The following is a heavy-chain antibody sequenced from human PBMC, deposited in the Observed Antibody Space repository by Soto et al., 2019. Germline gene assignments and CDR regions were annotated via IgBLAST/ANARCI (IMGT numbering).Heavy chain of an antibody. Sequence: GSLRLSCAASGFTFSSYGMHWVRQAPGKGLEWVAVISYDGSNKYYADSVKGRFTISRDNSKNTLFLQMNSLTAGDTAVYYCAKATATGGGAFDICGQGTMVTV. CDR2: ISYDGSNK. V-gene: IGHV3-30*18. CDR3: AKATATGGGAFDI. J-gene: IGHJ3*02. D-gene: IGHD2-8*02. CDR1: GFTFSSYG.